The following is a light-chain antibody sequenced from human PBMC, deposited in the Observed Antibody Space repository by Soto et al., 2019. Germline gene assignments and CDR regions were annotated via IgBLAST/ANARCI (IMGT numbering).Light chain of an antibody. J-gene: IGLJ2*01. CDR3: ASWDDSLNGVV. Sequence: QSALTQPRSVSGSPGQSVAISCTGTSSDVGGYNYVSWYQQHPGKAPKLIIYDVNKRPSGVPDRFSGSKSGNTASLTISGLQAEDEADYYCASWDDSLNGVVFGGGTKLTVL. CDR1: SSDVGGYNY. CDR2: DVN. V-gene: IGLV2-11*01.